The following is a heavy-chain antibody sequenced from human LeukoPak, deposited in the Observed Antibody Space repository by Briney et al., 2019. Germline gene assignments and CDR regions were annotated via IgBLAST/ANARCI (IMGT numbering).Heavy chain of an antibody. CDR1: GFTFNTYG. CDR3: AKDAVAGRLGYYMDV. D-gene: IGHD6-19*01. Sequence: GGSLRLSCAASGFTFNTYGMSWVRQAPGKGLEWVSFISNDGSNKYYADSVKGRFTISRDNSKNTLYLQMNSLRAEDTAVYYCAKDAVAGRLGYYMDVWGKGTTVTISS. V-gene: IGHV3-30*02. J-gene: IGHJ6*03. CDR2: ISNDGSNK.